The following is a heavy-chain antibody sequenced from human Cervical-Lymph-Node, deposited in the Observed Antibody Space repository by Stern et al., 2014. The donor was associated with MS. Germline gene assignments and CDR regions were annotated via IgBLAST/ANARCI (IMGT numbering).Heavy chain of an antibody. J-gene: IGHJ4*02. CDR1: GYTFTAYF. D-gene: IGHD1-26*01. Sequence: QVQLVQSGAEVERPGASAKVSCKASGYTFTAYFLHWVRQAPGQGLEWMGWISHKTGSATYAQKFQDRVTMTRDTSINTGYMEVSSLRSDDTAVYYCARDRGSYSDYWGQGTLVAVSS. V-gene: IGHV1-2*02. CDR3: ARDRGSYSDY. CDR2: ISHKTGSA.